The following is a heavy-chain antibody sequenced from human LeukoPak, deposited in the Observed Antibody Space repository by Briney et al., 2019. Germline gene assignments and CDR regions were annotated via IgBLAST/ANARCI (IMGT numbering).Heavy chain of an antibody. D-gene: IGHD3-22*01. J-gene: IGHJ4*02. V-gene: IGHV3-21*01. Sequence: PGGSLRLSCAASGFTFSSDSMNWVRQAPGKGLEWVSSISSSSSYIYYADSVKGRFTISRDNAKNSLYLQMNSLRAEDTAVYYCARIDSSHYYDSSGYHGSFNYWGQGTLVTVSS. CDR2: ISSSSSYI. CDR3: ARIDSSHYYDSSGYHGSFNY. CDR1: GFTFSSDS.